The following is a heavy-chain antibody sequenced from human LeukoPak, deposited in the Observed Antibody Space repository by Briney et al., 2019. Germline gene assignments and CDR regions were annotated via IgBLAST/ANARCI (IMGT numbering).Heavy chain of an antibody. CDR1: GFTFSSYA. CDR3: ATLRQGFDY. V-gene: IGHV3-33*08. J-gene: IGHJ4*02. D-gene: IGHD3-10*01. Sequence: GGSLRLSCAASGFTFSSYAMSWVRQAPGKGLEWVAVIWYDGSNKYYADSVKGRFTISRDNSKNTLYLQMNSLRAEDTAVYYCATLRQGFDYWGQGTLVTVSS. CDR2: IWYDGSNK.